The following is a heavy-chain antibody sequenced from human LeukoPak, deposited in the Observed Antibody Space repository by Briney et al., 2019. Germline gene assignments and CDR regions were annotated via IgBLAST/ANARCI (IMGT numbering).Heavy chain of an antibody. Sequence: ASVKVSCKASGGTFSCYAISWVRQAPGQGREWMGGIIPIFGTANYAQKFQGRVTVTADESTSTAYMELSSLRSEDTAVYYCARDPTREKNWFDPWGQGTLVTVSS. CDR1: GGTFSCYA. V-gene: IGHV1-69*01. J-gene: IGHJ5*02. CDR2: IIPIFGTA. CDR3: ARDPTREKNWFDP.